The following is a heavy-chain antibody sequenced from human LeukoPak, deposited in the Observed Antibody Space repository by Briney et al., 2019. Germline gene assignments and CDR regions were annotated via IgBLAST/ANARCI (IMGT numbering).Heavy chain of an antibody. CDR1: GFTFSSYE. CDR3: ARERGRNYFDY. CDR2: ISSSGSTI. J-gene: IGHJ4*02. V-gene: IGHV3-48*03. Sequence: QPGGSLRLSCAASGFTFSSYEMNWVRQAPGKGLEWVSYISSSGSTIYHADSVKGRFTISRDNAKNSLYLQMNSLRAEDTAVYYCARERGRNYFDYWGQGTLVTVSS. D-gene: IGHD1-14*01.